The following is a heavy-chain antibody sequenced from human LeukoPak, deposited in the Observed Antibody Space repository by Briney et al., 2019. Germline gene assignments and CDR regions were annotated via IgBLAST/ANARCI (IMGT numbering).Heavy chain of an antibody. CDR2: INPNSGGT. D-gene: IGHD3-16*01. CDR1: GFTFTAYD. V-gene: IGHV1-2*02. J-gene: IGHJ5*02. Sequence: ASVKVSCKASGFTFTAYDIHWVRQAPGQGLEWMGKINPNSGGTEYTHNFHGRVSTTRDTSICTVYMELARLTSDDTAVYYCAREGGRNLGEYWFDPWGQGTLVTVSS. CDR3: AREGGRNLGEYWFDP.